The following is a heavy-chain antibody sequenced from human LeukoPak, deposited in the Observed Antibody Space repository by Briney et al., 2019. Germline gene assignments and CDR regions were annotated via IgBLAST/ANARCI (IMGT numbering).Heavy chain of an antibody. CDR3: ATDPGIAVAGDY. Sequence: ASVKVSCKVSGYTLTELSMHWVRQAPGKGLEWMGGFDPEDGETIYAQKFQGRVTMTEDTSTDTAYMELSSLRSEDTAVYYCATDPGIAVAGDYWGHGTLVTVSS. D-gene: IGHD6-19*01. V-gene: IGHV1-24*01. CDR2: FDPEDGET. CDR1: GYTLTELS. J-gene: IGHJ4*01.